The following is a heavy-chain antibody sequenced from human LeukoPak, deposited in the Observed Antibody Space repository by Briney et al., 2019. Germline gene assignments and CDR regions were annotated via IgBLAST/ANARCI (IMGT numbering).Heavy chain of an antibody. V-gene: IGHV3-21*04. CDR2: ISSSSSYI. D-gene: IGHD3-22*01. Sequence: GGSLRLSCAASGFTFSSYWMSWVRQAPGKGLEWVSSISSSSSYIYYADSVKDRFTISRDNSKNTVYLQMHSLRADDTAVYYCAKGSYYYDTSGYFDSWGHGALVTVSS. J-gene: IGHJ4*01. CDR3: AKGSYYYDTSGYFDS. CDR1: GFTFSSYW.